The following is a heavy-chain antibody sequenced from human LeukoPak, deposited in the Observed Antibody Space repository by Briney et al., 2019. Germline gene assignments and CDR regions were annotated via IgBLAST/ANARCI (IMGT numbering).Heavy chain of an antibody. V-gene: IGHV1-46*01. CDR3: ARLREIPVFGVVTKSTSYFDY. D-gene: IGHD3-3*01. CDR2: SSPSCGST. J-gene: IGHJ4*02. Sequence: ASVKVSCKAFGYTFTRYYMHWVRQAPGQGPELMGVSSPSCGSTTYAQTFQGRVTLTRDMSTSTDYLELSSLRSEDTAVYYCARLREIPVFGVVTKSTSYFDYWGQGTLVTVSS. CDR1: GYTFTRYY.